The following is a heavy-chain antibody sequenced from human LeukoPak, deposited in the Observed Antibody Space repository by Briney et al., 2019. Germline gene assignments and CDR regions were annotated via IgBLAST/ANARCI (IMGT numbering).Heavy chain of an antibody. CDR1: GYSISSGYY. CDR3: ARVATIRTGELRI. V-gene: IGHV3-23*01. Sequence: PSETLSLTCTVSGYSISSGYYWGWIRQPPGKGLEWVSSITGSGGSTYYGDSVKGRFTISRDNSKNTLYLQMNSLRAEDTAVYYCARVATIRTGELRIWGQGTLVTVSS. D-gene: IGHD5-12*01. CDR2: ITGSGGST. J-gene: IGHJ4*02.